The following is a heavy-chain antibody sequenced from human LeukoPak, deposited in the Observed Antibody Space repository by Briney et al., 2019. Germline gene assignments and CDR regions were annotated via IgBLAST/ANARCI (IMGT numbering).Heavy chain of an antibody. CDR2: ISWNSGTI. V-gene: IGHV3-9*01. CDR1: GFTFDDYA. D-gene: IGHD4-23*01. CDR3: AKARVYSGTFFDY. Sequence: GGSLRLSCAASGFTFDDYAMYWVRQAPGKGLEWVSSISWNSGTIGYADSVKGRFTISRDNAKNSLYLQMNSLRAEDTALYYCAKARVYSGTFFDYWGQGTLVTVSS. J-gene: IGHJ4*02.